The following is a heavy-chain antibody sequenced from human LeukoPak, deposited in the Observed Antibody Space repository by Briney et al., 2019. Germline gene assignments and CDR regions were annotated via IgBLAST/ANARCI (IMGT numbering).Heavy chain of an antibody. CDR2: IKSKTDGGTT. CDR3: TTFAVRGPIDY. D-gene: IGHD3-10*01. V-gene: IGHV3-15*01. J-gene: IGHJ4*02. CDR1: GFTFSNAW. Sequence: PGGSLRLSCAASGFTFSNAWMSWVRKAPAKGLEWVGRIKSKTDGGTTDYAAPVKGRFTISRDDSKNTLYLQMNSLKTEDTAVYYCTTFAVRGPIDYWGQGTLVTVSS.